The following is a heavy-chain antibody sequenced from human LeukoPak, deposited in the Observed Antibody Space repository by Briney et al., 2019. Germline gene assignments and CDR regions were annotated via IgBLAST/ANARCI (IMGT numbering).Heavy chain of an antibody. Sequence: GGSLRLSCAASGFTFSSYWMNWVRQAPGKRLGWGANINGDGRDKYYVGSVRGGCTTSRDNTDSALCLQMNSLRGDDTALYYCARGVDSAIDWWGQGNLVTVSS. CDR3: ARGVDSAIDW. CDR1: GFTFSSYW. J-gene: IGHJ4*02. D-gene: IGHD3-9*01. V-gene: IGHV3-7*01. CDR2: INGDGRDK.